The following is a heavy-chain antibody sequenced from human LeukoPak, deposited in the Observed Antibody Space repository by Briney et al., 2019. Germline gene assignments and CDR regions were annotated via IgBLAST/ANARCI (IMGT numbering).Heavy chain of an antibody. Sequence: PSETLSLTCTVSGYSISSGYYWGWIWQPPGKGLEWIGSIYHSGSTYYNPSLKSRVTISVDTSKNQFSLKLSSVTAADTAMYYCARGVYFGSGTYYPYYFDSWGQGTLVTVSS. CDR1: GYSISSGYY. D-gene: IGHD3-10*01. CDR3: ARGVYFGSGTYYPYYFDS. V-gene: IGHV4-38-2*02. CDR2: IYHSGST. J-gene: IGHJ4*02.